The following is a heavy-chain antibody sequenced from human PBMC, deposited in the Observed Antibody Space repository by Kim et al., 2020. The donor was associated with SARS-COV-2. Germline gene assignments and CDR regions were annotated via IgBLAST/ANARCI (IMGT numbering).Heavy chain of an antibody. J-gene: IGHJ6*02. CDR3: AKDMTRTTVTQGDATRRYYYYGMDV. V-gene: IGHV3-9*01. CDR1: GFTFDDYA. CDR2: ISWNSGSI. Sequence: GGSLRLSCAASGFTFDDYAMHWVRQAPGKGLEWVSGISWNSGSIGYADSVKGRFTISRDNAKNSLYLQMNSLRAEDTALYYCAKDMTRTTVTQGDATRRYYYYGMDVWGQGTTVTVSS. D-gene: IGHD4-17*01.